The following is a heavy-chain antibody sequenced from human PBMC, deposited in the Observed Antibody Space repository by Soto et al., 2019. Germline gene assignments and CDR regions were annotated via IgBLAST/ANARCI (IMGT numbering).Heavy chain of an antibody. CDR3: ARSGYDSSLSDY. J-gene: IGHJ4*02. CDR1: GGSISNYY. D-gene: IGHD5-12*01. CDR2: IYYNGST. Sequence: PSETLSLTCTVSGGSISNYYWSWIRQPPGKGLEWIGYIYYNGSTSYNPSLKSRVTISVEEPKNQFSLNLSSVTAADTAVYYCARSGYDSSLSDYWGQGTLVTVS. V-gene: IGHV4-59*08.